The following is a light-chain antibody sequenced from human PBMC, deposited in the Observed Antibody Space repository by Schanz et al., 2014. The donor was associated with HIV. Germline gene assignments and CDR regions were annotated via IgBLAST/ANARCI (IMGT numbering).Light chain of an antibody. V-gene: IGLV1-40*01. CDR1: SFNLGGSYD. J-gene: IGLJ2*01. CDR3: QCYDSSLSDVV. Sequence: QSVLTQPPSVSGAPGQRVTITCSGSSFNLGGSYDVHWYQHLPGTAPTLLIYGNKYRPSGVPDRFSGSKSGTSASLAITGLQAEDEANYYCQCYDSSLSDVVFGGGTKVTVL. CDR2: GNK.